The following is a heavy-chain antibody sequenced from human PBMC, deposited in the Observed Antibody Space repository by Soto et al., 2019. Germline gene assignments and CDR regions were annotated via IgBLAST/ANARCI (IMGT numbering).Heavy chain of an antibody. CDR1: GGSISSSNYH. J-gene: IGHJ4*02. V-gene: IGHV4-39*01. Sequence: SETLSLTCTVSGGSISSSNYHWGWIRQPPGKGLEWIGSTYYSGSTYYNPSLKSRVTISVDTSKNQFSLKLTSVTAADTSVYHCARHGRKSPPGRGGQGTLVT. CDR2: TYYSGST. CDR3: ARHGRKSPPGR. D-gene: IGHD1-26*01.